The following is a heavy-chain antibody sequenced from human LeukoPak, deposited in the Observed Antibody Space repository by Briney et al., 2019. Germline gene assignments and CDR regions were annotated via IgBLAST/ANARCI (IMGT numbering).Heavy chain of an antibody. Sequence: GGSLRLSCAASGFTVSSNYMSWVRQAPGKGLEWVSYISSSGSIIYYADSVKGRFTISRDNAKNSLYLQMNSLRAEDTAVYYCARRRDSGSLQHFDYWGQGTLVTVSS. D-gene: IGHD1-26*01. CDR2: ISSSGSII. V-gene: IGHV3-11*01. CDR1: GFTVSSNY. CDR3: ARRRDSGSLQHFDY. J-gene: IGHJ4*02.